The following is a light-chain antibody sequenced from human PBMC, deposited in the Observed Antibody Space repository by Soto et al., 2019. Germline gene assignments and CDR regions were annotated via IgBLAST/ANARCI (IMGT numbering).Light chain of an antibody. CDR2: DAS. CDR1: QSIRSW. CDR3: QQYDSFSKT. J-gene: IGKJ1*01. V-gene: IGKV1-5*01. Sequence: DIQMTQSPSTLSASVGDRVTITCRASQSIRSWLAWYQQKPGKAPQLLIYDASNLESGVPSRFSGSGSGTEFTLTISSLQPDDFATYYCQQYDSFSKTFGLGTKVDIK.